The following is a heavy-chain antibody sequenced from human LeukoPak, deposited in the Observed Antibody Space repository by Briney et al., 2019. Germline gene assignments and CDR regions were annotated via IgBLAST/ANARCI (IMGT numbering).Heavy chain of an antibody. CDR2: ISGDGDST. CDR3: AKDIRRGYSYGFFDY. J-gene: IGHJ4*02. D-gene: IGHD5-18*01. CDR1: GSTFDDYA. Sequence: PGGSLRLSCAASGSTFDDYAMHWVRQAPGKGLEWVSLISGDGDSTYYADSVKGRFTISRDNSRNSLYLQMNSLRTEDTALYYCAKDIRRGYSYGFFDYWGQGTLVTVSS. V-gene: IGHV3-43*02.